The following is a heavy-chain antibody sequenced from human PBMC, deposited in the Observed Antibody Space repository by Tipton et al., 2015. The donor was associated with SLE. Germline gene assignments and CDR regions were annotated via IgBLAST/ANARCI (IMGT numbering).Heavy chain of an antibody. CDR2: IYYSGTT. J-gene: IGHJ6*02. Sequence: TLSLTCTVSGGSISSYYWSWIRQPPGKGLEWVGYIYYSGTTYYNPSLKSRLTMSVDTSKNQFSLKLSSVTAADTAMYYCARVTGIGYYYGMDVWGQGTTVTVSS. D-gene: IGHD1-20*01. CDR3: ARVTGIGYYYGMDV. V-gene: IGHV4-30-4*08. CDR1: GGSISSYY.